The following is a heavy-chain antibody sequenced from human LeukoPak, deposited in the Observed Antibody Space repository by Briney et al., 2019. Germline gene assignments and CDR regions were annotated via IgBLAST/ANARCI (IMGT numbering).Heavy chain of an antibody. CDR2: IKVSGGST. CDR3: AGGGGDDSAAPFDF. V-gene: IGHV1-46*01. D-gene: IGHD2-21*02. CDR1: GYTFTNYY. Sequence: ASVKVSCKASGYTFTNYYMHWVRQAPGQGFEWMGIIKVSGGSTSYAQKFQGRVTMTRDTSTSTVYMELRSLRSEDTAVYYCAGGGGDDSAAPFDFWGQGALVTVSS. J-gene: IGHJ4*02.